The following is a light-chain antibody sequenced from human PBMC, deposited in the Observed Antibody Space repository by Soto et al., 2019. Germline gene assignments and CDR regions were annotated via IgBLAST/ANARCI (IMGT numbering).Light chain of an antibody. CDR1: QSVSSNY. J-gene: IGKJ3*01. CDR2: GAS. V-gene: IGKV3-20*01. CDR3: QKYGSSFT. Sequence: EIVLTQSPGTLSLSPGERATLSCRASQSVSSNYLAWYQHKPGQGPRLLIYGASSRATGIPDRFSGSGSGTDFTLTISRLEPEDVALYYCQKYGSSFTFGPGTKVDIK.